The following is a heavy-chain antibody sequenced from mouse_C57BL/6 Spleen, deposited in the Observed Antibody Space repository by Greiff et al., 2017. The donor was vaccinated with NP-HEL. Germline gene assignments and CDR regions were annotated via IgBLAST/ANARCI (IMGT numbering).Heavy chain of an antibody. D-gene: IGHD1-1*01. CDR1: GYTFTEYT. Sequence: VMLVESGAELVKPGASVKLSCKASGYTFTEYTIHWVKQRSGQGLEWIGWFYPGSGSIKYNEKFKDKATLTADKSSSTVYMELSRLTSEDSAVYFCARHEEEEGYGSPFAYWGQGTLVTVSA. CDR3: ARHEEEEGYGSPFAY. V-gene: IGHV1-62-2*01. CDR2: FYPGSGSI. J-gene: IGHJ3*01.